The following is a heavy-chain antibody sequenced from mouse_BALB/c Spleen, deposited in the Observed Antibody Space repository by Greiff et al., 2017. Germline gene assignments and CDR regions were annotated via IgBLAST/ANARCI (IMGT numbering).Heavy chain of an antibody. CDR2: INPSSGYT. J-gene: IGHJ4*01. CDR1: GYTFTSYT. V-gene: IGHV1-4*02. CDR3: ARYYGNYYYAMDY. Sequence: QVQLKQSAAELARPGASVKMSCKASGYTFTSYTMHWVKQRPGQGLEWIGYINPSSGYTEYNQKFKDKTTLTADKSSSTAYMQLSSLTSEDSAVYYCARYYGNYYYAMDYWGQGTSVTVSS. D-gene: IGHD2-1*01.